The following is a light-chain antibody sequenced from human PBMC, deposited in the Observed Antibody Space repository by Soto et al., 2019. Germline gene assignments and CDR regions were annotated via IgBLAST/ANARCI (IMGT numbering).Light chain of an antibody. CDR1: QSVSSSY. V-gene: IGKV3D-20*02. CDR2: GAS. CDR3: QQRSTLFT. J-gene: IGKJ3*01. Sequence: EIVLTQSPGTLSLSPGERATLSCRASQSVSSSYLAWYQQKPGQAPRLLIYGASSRATGIPDRFSGSGSGTDFTLTISRLEPEDFAVYYCQQRSTLFTFGPGTMVDIK.